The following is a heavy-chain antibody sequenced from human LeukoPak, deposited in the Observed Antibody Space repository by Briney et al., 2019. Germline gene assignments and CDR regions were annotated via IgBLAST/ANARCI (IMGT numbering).Heavy chain of an antibody. CDR3: ATGPVRGYSYGYSDY. J-gene: IGHJ4*02. D-gene: IGHD5-18*01. CDR2: IIPIFGTA. CDR1: GGTFSSYA. V-gene: IGHV1-69*05. Sequence: SVKVSCKASGGTFSSYAISWVRQAPGQGLEWMGGIIPIFGTANYAQKFQGRVAITTDESTSTAYMELSSLRSEDTAVYYCATGPVRGYSYGYSDYWGQGTLVTVSS.